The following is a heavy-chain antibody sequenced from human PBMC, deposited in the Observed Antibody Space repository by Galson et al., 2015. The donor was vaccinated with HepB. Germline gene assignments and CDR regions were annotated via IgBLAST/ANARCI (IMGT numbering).Heavy chain of an antibody. Sequence: SLRLSCAASGFTFSSYAMHWVRQAPGKGLEYVSAISSNGGSTYYADSVKGRFTISRDNSKNTLYLQMSSLRAEDTAVYYCVKDPEYWTIQLWPSGYWGQGTLVTVSS. J-gene: IGHJ4*02. D-gene: IGHD5-18*01. CDR1: GFTFSSYA. CDR3: VKDPEYWTIQLWPSGY. CDR2: ISSNGGST. V-gene: IGHV3-64D*06.